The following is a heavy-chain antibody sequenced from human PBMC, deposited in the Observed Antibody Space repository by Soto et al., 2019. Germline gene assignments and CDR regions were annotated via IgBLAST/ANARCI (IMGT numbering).Heavy chain of an antibody. J-gene: IGHJ6*02. CDR3: ARESQIAAAGTRYYYYYGMDV. D-gene: IGHD6-13*01. CDR2: TYYRSKWYN. CDR1: GDSVSSNSAA. V-gene: IGHV6-1*01. Sequence: SQTLSLTCAISGDSVSSNSAAWNWIRQSPSRGLEWLGRTYYRSKWYNDYAVSVKSRITINPDTSKNQFSLQLNSVTPEDTAVYYCARESQIAAAGTRYYYYYGMDVWGQGTTVTVSS.